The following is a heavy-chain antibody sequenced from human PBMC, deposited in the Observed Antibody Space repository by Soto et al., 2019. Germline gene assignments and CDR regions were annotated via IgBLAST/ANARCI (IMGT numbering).Heavy chain of an antibody. D-gene: IGHD3-3*01. J-gene: IGHJ5*02. CDR1: GGSISSYY. CDR3: ARGSRITIFGVVITGWFDP. V-gene: IGHV4-59*01. CDR2: IYYSGST. Sequence: SETLSLTCTVSGGSISSYYWSWIRQPPGKGLEWIGYIYYSGSTNYNPSLKSRVTISVDTSKNQFSLKLSSVTAADTAVYYCARGSRITIFGVVITGWFDPWGQGTLVTVSS.